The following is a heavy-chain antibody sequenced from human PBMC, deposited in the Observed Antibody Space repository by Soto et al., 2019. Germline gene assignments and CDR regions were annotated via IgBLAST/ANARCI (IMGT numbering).Heavy chain of an antibody. CDR2: ISSSGSTI. Sequence: GGSLRLSCAASGFTFSDYYMSWIRQAPGKGLEWVSYISSSGSTIYYADSVKGRFTISRDNAKNSLYLQMNSLRAEDAAVYYCARDQDTAMVNPYYDYGMDVWGQGTTVTVSS. V-gene: IGHV3-11*01. J-gene: IGHJ6*02. D-gene: IGHD5-18*01. CDR3: ARDQDTAMVNPYYDYGMDV. CDR1: GFTFSDYY.